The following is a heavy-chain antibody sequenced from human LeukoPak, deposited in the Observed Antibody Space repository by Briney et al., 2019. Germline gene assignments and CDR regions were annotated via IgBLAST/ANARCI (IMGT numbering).Heavy chain of an antibody. Sequence: TGGSLRLSCAASGFTFSSYAMSWVRQAPGKGLEWVSAISGSGGSTYYADSVKGRFTISRDNSKNTLYLQMNSLRAEDTAVYYCAKGGGTRGITMIVVVPHPHWFDPWGQGTLVTVSS. V-gene: IGHV3-23*01. CDR3: AKGGGTRGITMIVVVPHPHWFDP. J-gene: IGHJ5*02. CDR2: ISGSGGST. CDR1: GFTFSSYA. D-gene: IGHD3-22*01.